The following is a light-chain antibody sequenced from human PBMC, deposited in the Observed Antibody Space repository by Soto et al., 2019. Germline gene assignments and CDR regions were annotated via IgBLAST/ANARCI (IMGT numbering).Light chain of an antibody. Sequence: EIVMTQSPATLSVSPGESATLSCRASQTVSSNLAWYQQKPGQAPRLLIYGASTRATGIPARFSGSGSGTEFTLTIGSLQSEDFAIYYCQQYNKWPLTFGGGTKVETK. CDR3: QQYNKWPLT. J-gene: IGKJ4*01. CDR2: GAS. V-gene: IGKV3D-15*01. CDR1: QTVSSN.